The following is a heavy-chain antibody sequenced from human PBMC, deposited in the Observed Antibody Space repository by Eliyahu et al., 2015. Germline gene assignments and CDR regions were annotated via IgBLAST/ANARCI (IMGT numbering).Heavy chain of an antibody. CDR2: IXPIFGTA. J-gene: IGHJ4*02. CDR3: ARESWLAARPWYSFDY. D-gene: IGHD6-6*01. V-gene: IGHV1-69*01. Sequence: EVNKPGSSVKVSCKAAGGTFSSYAIXWVXQAPGQGLEWMGGIXPIFGTANYAQKFQGRVTITADESTSTAYMELSSLRSEDTAVYYCARESWLAARPWYSFDYWGQGTLVTVSS. CDR1: GGTFSSYA.